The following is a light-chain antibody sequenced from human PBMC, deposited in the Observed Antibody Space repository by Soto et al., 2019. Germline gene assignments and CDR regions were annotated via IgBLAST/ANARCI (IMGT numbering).Light chain of an antibody. J-gene: IGLJ3*02. Sequence: QSVLTQPPSASVTPGQRVSISCSGSSSNIGNNTVNWYQQFPETAPRLLIYTTNQRPSGVPDRFSGFKSGTSASLAISGLQSEDEADYYCAAWDDSLNGPVFGGGTKLTVL. CDR1: SSNIGNNT. V-gene: IGLV1-44*01. CDR3: AAWDDSLNGPV. CDR2: TTN.